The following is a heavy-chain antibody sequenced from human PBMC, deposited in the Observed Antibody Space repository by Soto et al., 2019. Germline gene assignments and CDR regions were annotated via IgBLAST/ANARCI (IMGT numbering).Heavy chain of an antibody. Sequence: QVQLQESGPGLGKPSQTLSLTCTVSGGSINRGGYYWTWSRQHPGKGLEWIGSVYDSGSTNYNTSLKRRVNMSVDTSKTQFSLQLSSVSAADTAVYYCARGGGGNFYFDYWGQGTLVTVSS. CDR2: VYDSGST. D-gene: IGHD2-21*02. V-gene: IGHV4-31*03. J-gene: IGHJ4*02. CDR3: ARGGGGNFYFDY. CDR1: GGSINRGGYY.